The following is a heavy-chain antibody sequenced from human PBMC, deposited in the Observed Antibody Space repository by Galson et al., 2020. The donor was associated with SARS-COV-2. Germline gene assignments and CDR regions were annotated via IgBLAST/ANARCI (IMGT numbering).Heavy chain of an antibody. CDR3: ASLHYGEYAPEAFDI. Sequence: SQTLSLTCAVSGTSISSGPYSWNWIRQPPGKGLEWIGYISHSGGTYYNPSLKSRVTISGDWSKNQFSLRLSSVTAADTAVYYCASLHYGEYAPEAFDIWGPGTRVTVAS. CDR1: GTSISSGPYS. J-gene: IGHJ3*02. V-gene: IGHV4-30-2*01. CDR2: ISHSGGT. D-gene: IGHD4-17*01.